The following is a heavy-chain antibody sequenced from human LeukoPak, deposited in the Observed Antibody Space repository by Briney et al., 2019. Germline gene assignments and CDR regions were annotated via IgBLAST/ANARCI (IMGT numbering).Heavy chain of an antibody. CDR3: ARADYGDYGYFDY. CDR2: IWYDGSNK. CDR1: GFTFSSYS. D-gene: IGHD4-17*01. J-gene: IGHJ4*02. V-gene: IGHV3-33*01. Sequence: GRSLRLSCAASGFTFSSYSMHWVRQAPGKGLEWVAVIWYDGSNKYYADSVKGRFTISRDNSKNTLYLQMNSLRAEDTAVYYCARADYGDYGYFDYWGQGTLVTVSS.